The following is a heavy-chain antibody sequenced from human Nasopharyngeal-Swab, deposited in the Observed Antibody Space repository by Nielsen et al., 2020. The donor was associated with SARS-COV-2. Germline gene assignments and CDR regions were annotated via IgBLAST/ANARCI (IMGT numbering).Heavy chain of an antibody. CDR2: ISSSSSYI. V-gene: IGHV3-21*01. J-gene: IGHJ5*02. CDR3: TRDLGRWQLFDP. Sequence: GGSLRLSCAASGFTFSTYSMNWVRQAPGKGLEWVSSISSSSSYIYYADSVKGRFTISRDNAKNSLYLQMNSLRAEDTAVFYCTRDLGRWQLFDPWGQGTLVPSPQ. CDR1: GFTFSTYS. D-gene: IGHD7-27*01.